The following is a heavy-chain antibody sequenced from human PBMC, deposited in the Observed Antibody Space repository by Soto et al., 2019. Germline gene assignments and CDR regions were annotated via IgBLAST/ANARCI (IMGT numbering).Heavy chain of an antibody. CDR2: IYYSGST. CDR3: ARDIVVARSGYYRIDYYYYMDV. Sequence: QVQLQESGPGLVKPSETLSLTCTVSGGSISSYYWSWIRQPPGKGLEWIGYIYYSGSTNYNPSLKSRGTISVDTSKNKFYLTLSSVAAADTAVYYCARDIVVARSGYYRIDYYYYMDVWGKGTTVTVSS. CDR1: GGSISSYY. V-gene: IGHV4-59*01. J-gene: IGHJ6*03. D-gene: IGHD3-3*01.